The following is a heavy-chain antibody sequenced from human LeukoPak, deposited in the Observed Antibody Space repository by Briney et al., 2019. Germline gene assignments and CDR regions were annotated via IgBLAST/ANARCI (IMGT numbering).Heavy chain of an antibody. D-gene: IGHD3-22*01. CDR1: GGTFSSYA. V-gene: IGHV1-69*05. J-gene: IGHJ4*02. Sequence: EASVKVSCKASGGTFSSYAISWVRQAPGQGLEWMGRIIPIFGTANYAQKFQGRVTITTDESTSTAYMELSSLRSEDTAVYYCARDLRVDVYWWLFHDYWGQGTLVTVSS. CDR3: ARDLRVDVYWWLFHDY. CDR2: IIPIFGTA.